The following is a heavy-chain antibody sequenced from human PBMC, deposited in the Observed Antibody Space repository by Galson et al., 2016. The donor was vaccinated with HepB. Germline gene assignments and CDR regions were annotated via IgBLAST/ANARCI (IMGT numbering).Heavy chain of an antibody. V-gene: IGHV1-69*13. CDR1: GGTFSSYA. J-gene: IGHJ4*02. D-gene: IGHD1-26*01. CDR2: IIPISRTT. Sequence: SVKVSCKASGGTFSSYALSWVRQAPGQGLEWMGRIIPISRTTNYAQKFQGRVSITADESTSTAYMELSSLRSEDTAVYYCARPQREGGNYDSFDYWGQGTMVTVSS. CDR3: ARPQREGGNYDSFDY.